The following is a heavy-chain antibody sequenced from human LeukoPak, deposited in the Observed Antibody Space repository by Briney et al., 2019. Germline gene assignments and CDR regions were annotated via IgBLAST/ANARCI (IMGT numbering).Heavy chain of an antibody. J-gene: IGHJ4*02. CDR3: ARGGTTFEH. CDR1: GFSFSVSW. D-gene: IGHD1-1*01. CDR2: IKYDGNEK. V-gene: IGHV3-7*03. Sequence: GGSLRLSCEASGFSFSVSWMSWVRQPPGKGLEWVANIKYDGNEKYSVDSVKGRFAISRDNAKNSLYLEMNSLRVDDTAVYYCARGGTTFEHWGQGTLVTVSS.